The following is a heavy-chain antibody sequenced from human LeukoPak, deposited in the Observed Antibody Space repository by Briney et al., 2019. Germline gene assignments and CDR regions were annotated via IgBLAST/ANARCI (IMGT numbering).Heavy chain of an antibody. V-gene: IGHV3-11*04. Sequence: GGSLRLSCAASGFTFGDYYMSWIRQAPGKGLEWVSYISSSGSTIYYADSVKGRFTISRDNAKNSLYLQMNSLRAEDTAVYYCARAPVDFQYYYMDVWGKGTTVTVSS. J-gene: IGHJ6*03. CDR2: ISSSGSTI. D-gene: IGHD3-3*01. CDR3: ARAPVDFQYYYMDV. CDR1: GFTFGDYY.